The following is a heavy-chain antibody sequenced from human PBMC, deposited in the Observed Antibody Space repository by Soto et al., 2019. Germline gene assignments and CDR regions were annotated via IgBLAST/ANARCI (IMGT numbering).Heavy chain of an antibody. D-gene: IGHD3-10*01. Sequence: QVQLVQSGAEVKKPGASVKVSCKASGYTFTSYDINWVRQATGQGLEWMGWMNPNSGNTGYAQKFQGRVTMTRNTSISTAYMELSSLRADNTAAYYCARKPAPLHMVGGDKTQLAGYWFDPWGQGTLVTVSS. CDR1: GYTFTSYD. CDR3: ARKPAPLHMVGGDKTQLAGYWFDP. CDR2: MNPNSGNT. J-gene: IGHJ5*02. V-gene: IGHV1-8*01.